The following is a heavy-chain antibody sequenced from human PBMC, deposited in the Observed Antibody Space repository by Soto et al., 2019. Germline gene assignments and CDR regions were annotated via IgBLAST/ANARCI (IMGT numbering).Heavy chain of an antibody. CDR2: IYYSGST. J-gene: IGHJ2*01. CDR3: ARDRPGGTMVRGVIPSDWYFDL. D-gene: IGHD3-10*01. CDR1: GGSISSYY. V-gene: IGHV4-59*01. Sequence: SETLSLTCTVSGGSISSYYWSWIRQPPGKGLECIGYIYYSGSTNYNPSLKSRVTISVDTSKNQFSLKLSSVTAADTAVYYCARDRPGGTMVRGVIPSDWYFDLWGRGTLVTVSS.